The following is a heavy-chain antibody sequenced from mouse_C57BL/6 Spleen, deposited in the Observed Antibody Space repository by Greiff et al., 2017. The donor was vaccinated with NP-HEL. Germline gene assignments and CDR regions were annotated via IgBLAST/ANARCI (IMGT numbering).Heavy chain of an antibody. D-gene: IGHD2-5*01. Sequence: QVQLKESGAELVRPGASVTLSCKASGYTFTDYEMHWVKQTPVHGLEWIGAIDPETGGTAYNQKFKGKAILTADKSSSTAYMERRSLTSEDSAVYYCTRRPYSNNYYAMDDWGQGTSVTVSS. CDR2: IDPETGGT. CDR3: TRRPYSNNYYAMDD. V-gene: IGHV1-15*01. CDR1: GYTFTDYE. J-gene: IGHJ4*01.